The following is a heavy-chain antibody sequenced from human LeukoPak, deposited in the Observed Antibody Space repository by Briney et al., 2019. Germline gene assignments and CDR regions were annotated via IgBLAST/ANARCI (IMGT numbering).Heavy chain of an antibody. CDR2: INHSGST. CDR3: ARRGAVYSGSYYYYYYYMDV. CDR1: GGSISSSPYY. V-gene: IGHV4-39*07. J-gene: IGHJ6*03. D-gene: IGHD3-10*01. Sequence: SETLSLTCTVSGGSISSSPYYWGWIRQPPGKGLEWSGEINHSGSTNYNPSLKSRVTLSVDTSKNQFSLKLSSVTAADTAVYYCARRGAVYSGSYYYYYYYMDVWGKGTTVTISS.